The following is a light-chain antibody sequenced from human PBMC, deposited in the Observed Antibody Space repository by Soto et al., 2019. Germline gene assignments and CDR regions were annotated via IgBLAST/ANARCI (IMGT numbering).Light chain of an antibody. CDR2: AVS. Sequence: QSVLTQPASVSGSPGQSITISCTGTSSDGGGYNYVSWYQQHPGKAPKLMIYAVSNRPSRLSNRFSGSKSGNTATLTISRLQAEDEADYYCCSYTVSGTYVFGTGTKGTVL. CDR1: SSDGGGYNY. CDR3: CSYTVSGTYV. V-gene: IGLV2-14*01. J-gene: IGLJ1*01.